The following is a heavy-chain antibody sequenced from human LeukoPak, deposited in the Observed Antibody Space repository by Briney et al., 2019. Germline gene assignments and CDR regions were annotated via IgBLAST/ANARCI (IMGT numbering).Heavy chain of an antibody. CDR3: ARGVLWFGELLYF. J-gene: IGHJ4*02. Sequence: GGSLRLSCAASGFTFSSYWMHWVRQAPGKGLVWVSRINSDGSSTSYADSVKGRFTISRDNAKNTLYLQTNSLRAEDTAVYYCARGVLWFGELLYFWGQGTLVTVSS. CDR2: INSDGSST. V-gene: IGHV3-74*01. D-gene: IGHD3-10*01. CDR1: GFTFSSYW.